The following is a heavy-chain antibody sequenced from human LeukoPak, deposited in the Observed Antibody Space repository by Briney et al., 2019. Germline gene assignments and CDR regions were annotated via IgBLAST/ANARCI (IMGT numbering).Heavy chain of an antibody. V-gene: IGHV3-64D*09. D-gene: IGHD1-26*01. CDR3: VKDLSGSYTFDY. J-gene: IGHJ4*02. CDR2: INDYGSRT. Sequence: PGGSLRLSCSASGFXFSRCAIHWVRQGPGKGLKYVSGINDYGSRTHYGDSAKGRFIISRDDSRNTVFLHMNSLRGDDTALYYCVKDLSGSYTFDYWGQGILVTVSS. CDR1: GFXFSRCA.